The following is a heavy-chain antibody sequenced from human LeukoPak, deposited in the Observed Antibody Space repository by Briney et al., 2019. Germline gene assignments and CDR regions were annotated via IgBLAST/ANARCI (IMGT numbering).Heavy chain of an antibody. Sequence: GASVKVSCKASGYTFTSYGISWVRQAPGQGLEWMGWISAYNGNTNYAQKLQGRVTMTTDTSTSTAYMELRSLRSDDTAVYFCAREDYYDSSGYYYVFDYWGQGTLVTVSS. CDR1: GYTFTSYG. D-gene: IGHD3-22*01. CDR3: AREDYYDSSGYYYVFDY. V-gene: IGHV1-18*01. CDR2: ISAYNGNT. J-gene: IGHJ4*02.